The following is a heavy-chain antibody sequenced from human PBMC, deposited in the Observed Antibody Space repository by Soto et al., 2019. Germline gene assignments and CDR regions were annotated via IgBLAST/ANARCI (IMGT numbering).Heavy chain of an antibody. D-gene: IGHD2-8*01. J-gene: IGHJ5*02. CDR3: AKGVIDRGANA. CDR2: IYHSGGT. CDR1: GDSISNGGYS. V-gene: IGHV4-30-2*01. Sequence: SETLSLTCAVSGDSISNGGYSWNWIRQPPGKGLEWIGYIYHSGGTDYNPSLKSRVTITVDSSNNQFSLKLSSVTAADTAIYHCAKGVIDRGANAWGQGTVVTVSS.